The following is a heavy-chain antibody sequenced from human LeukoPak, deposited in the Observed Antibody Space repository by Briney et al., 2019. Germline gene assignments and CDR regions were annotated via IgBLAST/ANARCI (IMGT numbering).Heavy chain of an antibody. CDR1: GFTFSSYG. V-gene: IGHV3-30*02. CDR2: IRYDGSNK. Sequence: GGSLRLSCAASGFTFSSYGMHWVRQAPGKGLEWVAFIRYDGSNKYYADSVKGRFTISRDNSKNTLYLQMNSLRAEDTAVYYCAKDRYYDILTDYIDYWGQGTLVTVSS. CDR3: AKDRYYDILTDYIDY. D-gene: IGHD3-9*01. J-gene: IGHJ4*02.